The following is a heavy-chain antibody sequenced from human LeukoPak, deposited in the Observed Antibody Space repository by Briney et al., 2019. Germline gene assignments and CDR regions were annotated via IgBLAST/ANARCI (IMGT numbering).Heavy chain of an antibody. CDR1: GFTFNNYG. V-gene: IGHV3-21*01. CDR2: ISSSSSYM. CDR3: AREGGPDCSSTSCPGYDAFDI. Sequence: GGSLRLSCAASGFTFNNYGMNWVRQAPGMGLELVSYISSSSSYMYYADSVKGRFTISRDNAKNSLYLQMSSLRAEDTAVYYCAREGGPDCSSTSCPGYDAFDIWGQGTMVTVS. J-gene: IGHJ3*02. D-gene: IGHD2-2*01.